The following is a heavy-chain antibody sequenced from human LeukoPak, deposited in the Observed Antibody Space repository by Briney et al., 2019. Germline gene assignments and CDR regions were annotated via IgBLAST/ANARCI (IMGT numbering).Heavy chain of an antibody. D-gene: IGHD4-23*01. Sequence: SETLSLTCTVSGGSISSYYWSWIRQPPGKGLEWIGYIYYSGSTNYNPSLKSRVTISVDTSKNQFSLKLSSVTAADTAVYYCASDYGGNPYYYGMDVWGQGTTVTVSS. CDR1: GGSISSYY. J-gene: IGHJ6*02. CDR2: IYYSGST. V-gene: IGHV4-59*01. CDR3: ASDYGGNPYYYGMDV.